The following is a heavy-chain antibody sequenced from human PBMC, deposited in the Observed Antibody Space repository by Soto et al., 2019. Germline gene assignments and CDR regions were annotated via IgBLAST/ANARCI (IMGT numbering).Heavy chain of an antibody. Sequence: PSETLSLTCIVPGGAIRSSYWSWVRQPAGKGLEWIGRVFISGSTNYNASLKSRVTMSIDTSKNEVSLTLRSVTAADTAVYYCARVAFSYFGMDVWGPGTTVTVSS. CDR3: ARVAFSYFGMDV. CDR2: VFISGST. D-gene: IGHD3-3*02. V-gene: IGHV4-4*07. CDR1: GGAIRSSY. J-gene: IGHJ6*02.